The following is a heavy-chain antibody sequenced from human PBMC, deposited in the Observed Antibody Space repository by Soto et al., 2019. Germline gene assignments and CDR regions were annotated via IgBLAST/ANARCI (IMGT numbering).Heavy chain of an antibody. CDR3: ARSTRYYDIDY. D-gene: IGHD1-26*01. CDR2: MNPNSGNT. J-gene: IGHJ4*02. Sequence: QVQLVQSGAEVKKPGASVKVSCKASGYTFTSYDINWVRQATGQGLEWMGWMNPNSGNTGNAQKFQGRVTMTRKTSISTAYMELSSLRSDDTAVYFCARSTRYYDIDYWGQGALVTVSS. V-gene: IGHV1-8*01. CDR1: GYTFTSYD.